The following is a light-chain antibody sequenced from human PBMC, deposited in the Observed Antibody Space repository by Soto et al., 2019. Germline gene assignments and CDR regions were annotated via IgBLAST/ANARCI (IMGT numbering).Light chain of an antibody. CDR2: GAS. CDR3: QQKT. V-gene: IGKV3-20*01. CDR1: QSVSSSY. J-gene: IGKJ1*01. Sequence: EIVLTQSPGTLSLSPGERATLSCRASQSVSSSYLAWHQQKPGQAPRLLIYGASSRATGIPDRFSGSGSGTDFTLTISRLEPEDFAVYYCQQKTFGQGTKVEIK.